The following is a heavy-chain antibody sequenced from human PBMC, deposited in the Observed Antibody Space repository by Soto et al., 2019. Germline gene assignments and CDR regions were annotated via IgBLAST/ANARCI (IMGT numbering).Heavy chain of an antibody. Sequence: QVQLVQSGAEVKKPGSSVKVSCTASGGTFSSYTISWVRQAPGQGLEWMGRIIPILGIANYAQKFQGRVTITADKSTSTAYMELSSLRSEDTAVYYCARDGDYDILTGYYSPWYFDYWGQGTLVTVSS. J-gene: IGHJ4*02. CDR2: IIPILGIA. D-gene: IGHD3-9*01. CDR1: GGTFSSYT. CDR3: ARDGDYDILTGYYSPWYFDY. V-gene: IGHV1-69*08.